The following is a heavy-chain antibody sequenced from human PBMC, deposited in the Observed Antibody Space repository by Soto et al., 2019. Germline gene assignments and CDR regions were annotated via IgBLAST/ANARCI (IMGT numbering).Heavy chain of an antibody. CDR3: AIATVTKNYYYYYGMDV. CDR2: IYYSGST. J-gene: IGHJ6*02. D-gene: IGHD4-17*01. Sequence: SETLSLTCTVSGGSISSGGYYWSWIRQHPGKGLEWIGYIYYSGSTYYNPSLKSRVTISVDTSKNQFSLKLSSVTAADTAVYYCAIATVTKNYYYYYGMDVWGQGTTVTVSS. V-gene: IGHV4-31*03. CDR1: GGSISSGGYY.